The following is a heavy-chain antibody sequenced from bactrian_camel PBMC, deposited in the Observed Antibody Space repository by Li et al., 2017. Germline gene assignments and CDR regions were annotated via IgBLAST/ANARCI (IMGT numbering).Heavy chain of an antibody. CDR3: AATPESYSECPRARARYEY. D-gene: IGHD2*01. CDR1: GYEYSRNC. CDR2: LEPSGST. Sequence: VQLVESGGGSVQAGGSLRVSCAVSGYEYSRNCMGWFRQAPGQDREGVARLEPSGSTMYADSVKGRFTISLDMAKDTAFLDIDALKVEDTAVYYCAATPESYSECPRARARYEYWGHGTQVTVS. J-gene: IGHJ4*01. V-gene: IGHV3S53*01.